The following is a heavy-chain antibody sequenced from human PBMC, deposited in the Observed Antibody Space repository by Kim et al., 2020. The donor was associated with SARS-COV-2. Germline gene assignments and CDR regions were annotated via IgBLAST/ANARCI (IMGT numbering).Heavy chain of an antibody. CDR3: AKETTARTSTTLDS. D-gene: IGHD2-2*01. CDR1: GFTFSNYG. Sequence: GGSLRLSCAASGFTFSNYGMQWVRQAPGKGLEWVAVVSHDGRIQYYLDSVKGRFTISRDNSQNTVYLQMSRLRLEDPAVYYCAKETTARTSTTLDSWGQG. CDR2: VSHDGRIQ. V-gene: IGHV3-30*18. J-gene: IGHJ4*02.